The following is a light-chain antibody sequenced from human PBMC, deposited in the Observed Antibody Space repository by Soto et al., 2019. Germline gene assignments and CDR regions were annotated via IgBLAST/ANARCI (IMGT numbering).Light chain of an antibody. CDR1: QIISSY. CDR3: QQSYSTPLT. V-gene: IGKV1-39*01. CDR2: AAS. Sequence: DIQMTQSPSSLSASVGDRVTITCRASQIISSYLNWYQQKPGKAPKLLIYAASSLQSCVPSRFSGRGSGTDFTLTISSLQPEDVATYYCQQSYSTPLTFGGGTKVEIK. J-gene: IGKJ4*01.